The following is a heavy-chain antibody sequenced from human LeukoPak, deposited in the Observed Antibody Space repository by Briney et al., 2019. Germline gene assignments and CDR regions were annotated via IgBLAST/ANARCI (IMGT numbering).Heavy chain of an antibody. D-gene: IGHD6-19*01. CDR1: GGSISNYH. V-gene: IGHV4-4*07. J-gene: IGHJ4*02. Sequence: SETLSLTCTVSGGSISNYHWSWLRQHAGNGLEWTGQIHTSGSTNYNPPLKSRVTMSIDTPENQLSLTIRSATAADTAVYYCARRDISSGWSFDYWGQGTLVTVSS. CDR2: IHTSGST. CDR3: ARRDISSGWSFDY.